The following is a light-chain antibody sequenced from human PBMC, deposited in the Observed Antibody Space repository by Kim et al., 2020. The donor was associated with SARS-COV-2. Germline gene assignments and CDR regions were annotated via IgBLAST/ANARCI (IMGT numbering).Light chain of an antibody. CDR1: QTIADW. Sequence: PSTLSASIGDRVTIACRASQTIADWLAWYQQKPGKAPKLLVYKTSILNSGVPSRFSGGGFGTEFTLTISTLQPDDFATYYCQRHGSFGQGTKLEI. V-gene: IGKV1-5*03. CDR2: KTS. J-gene: IGKJ2*01. CDR3: QRHGS.